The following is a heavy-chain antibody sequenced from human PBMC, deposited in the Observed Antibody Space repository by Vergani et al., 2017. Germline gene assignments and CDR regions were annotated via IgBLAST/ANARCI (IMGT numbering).Heavy chain of an antibody. CDR2: MNPNSGNT. V-gene: IGHV1-8*01. CDR3: ARAAYSSSSQGGDY. CDR1: GYTFTSYD. J-gene: IGHJ4*02. D-gene: IGHD6-13*01. Sequence: QVQLVQSGAEVKKPGASVKVSCKASGYTFTSYDINWVRQATGQGLEWMGWMNPNSGNTGYAQKFQGRVTMTRNTSISTAYMELSSLRSEDTAVYYFARAAYSSSSQGGDYWGQGTLVTVSS.